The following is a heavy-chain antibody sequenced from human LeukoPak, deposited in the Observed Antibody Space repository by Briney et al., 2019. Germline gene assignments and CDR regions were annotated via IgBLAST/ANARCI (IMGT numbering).Heavy chain of an antibody. V-gene: IGHV1-69*13. CDR3: ARSPDATPHRAIAARSYYFDY. D-gene: IGHD6-6*01. CDR1: GGTFSSYA. Sequence: EASVKVSCKASGGTFSSYAISWVRQAPGQGLEWMGGIIPIFGTANYAQKFQGRVTITADESTSTAYMELSSLRSEDTAVYYCARSPDATPHRAIAARSYYFDYWGQGTLVTVSS. J-gene: IGHJ4*02. CDR2: IIPIFGTA.